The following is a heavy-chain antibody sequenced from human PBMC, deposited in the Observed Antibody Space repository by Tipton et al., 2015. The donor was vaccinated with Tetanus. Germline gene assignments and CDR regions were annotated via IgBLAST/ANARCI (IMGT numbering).Heavy chain of an antibody. CDR2: IFYGGTT. V-gene: IGHV4-59*12. CDR3: ARGTWLYTSTYHRHWLDP. D-gene: IGHD6-13*01. Sequence: LRLSCTVSGDSITSFYWSWIRQPPGKGLEWIGYIFYGGTTNYNPSLKSRVTISLDTSKNQFSLTLSSVTAADTAVYYCARGTWLYTSTYHRHWLDPWGQGTLVTVSS. CDR1: GDSITSFY. J-gene: IGHJ5*02.